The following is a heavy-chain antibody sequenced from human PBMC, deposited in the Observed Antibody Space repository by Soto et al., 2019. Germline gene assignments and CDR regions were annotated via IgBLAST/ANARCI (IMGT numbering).Heavy chain of an antibody. CDR1: GFTFTSYW. CDR2: INSDGSST. V-gene: IGHV3-74*01. D-gene: IGHD2-2*01. Sequence: EVQLVESGGGLVRPGGSLRLSCATSGFTFTSYWMHWVLQVPGKGLVWVSRINSDGSSTTYADSVKGRFTISRDNAKNTLYLQMNSLRAEDTAVYFCAGGKGSNTPFDYWGQGTLVTVSS. J-gene: IGHJ4*02. CDR3: AGGKGSNTPFDY.